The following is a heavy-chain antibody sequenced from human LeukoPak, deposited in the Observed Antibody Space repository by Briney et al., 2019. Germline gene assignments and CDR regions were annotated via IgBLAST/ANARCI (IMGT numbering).Heavy chain of an antibody. D-gene: IGHD3-3*01. Sequence: GGSLRLSCAASGFTFSSYWMSWVRQAPGKGLEWVANIKQDGSEKYYVDSVKGRFTISRDNAKNSLYLQMNSLRAEDTAVYYCARDLPYYDFWSGYYRSYFDYWGQGTLVTVSS. CDR1: GFTFSSYW. CDR2: IKQDGSEK. V-gene: IGHV3-7*01. CDR3: ARDLPYYDFWSGYYRSYFDY. J-gene: IGHJ4*02.